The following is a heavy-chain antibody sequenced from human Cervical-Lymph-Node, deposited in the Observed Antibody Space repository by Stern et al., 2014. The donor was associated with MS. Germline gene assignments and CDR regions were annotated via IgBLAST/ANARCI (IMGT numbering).Heavy chain of an antibody. CDR1: GFSFSRYA. CDR3: ASAYSSSHYYFDY. V-gene: IGHV3-33*01. J-gene: IGHJ4*02. Sequence: VQLVESGGGVVQPGRSLRLSCAASGFSFSRYAMHWVRQAPGQGLEWVALIWYDGSNPYYADSVTGRFTISRDKFKNTLYLQMNSLRAEDTAVYYCASAYSSSHYYFDYWGQGTLVTVSS. D-gene: IGHD6-13*01. CDR2: IWYDGSNP.